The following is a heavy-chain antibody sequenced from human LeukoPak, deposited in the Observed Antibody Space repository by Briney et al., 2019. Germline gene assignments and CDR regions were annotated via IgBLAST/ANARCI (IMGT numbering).Heavy chain of an antibody. CDR2: IYYSGST. CDR3: VRHMVVVAAAAISPFDH. CDR1: GYSISSGYY. Sequence: SETLSLTCTVSGYSISSGYYWGWIRQPPGKGLEWIGSIYYSGSTYYNPSLKSRVTISVDTSKNQFSLKLSSVTAADTAVYYCVRHMVVVAAAAISPFDHWGQGILVTVSS. J-gene: IGHJ4*02. V-gene: IGHV4-38-2*02. D-gene: IGHD2-2*02.